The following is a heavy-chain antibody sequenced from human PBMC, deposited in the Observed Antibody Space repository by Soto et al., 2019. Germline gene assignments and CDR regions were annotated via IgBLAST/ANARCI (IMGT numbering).Heavy chain of an antibody. CDR1: GFTFSSYA. J-gene: IGHJ4*02. V-gene: IGHV3-23*01. Sequence: PGGSLRLSCAASGFTFSSYAMSWVRQAPGKGLEWVSAISGSGGSTYYADSVKGRFTISRDNSKNTLYLQMNSLRAEDTAVYYCAKFWSGYYRPAPLDYWGQGTLVTVSS. CDR2: ISGSGGST. D-gene: IGHD3-3*01. CDR3: AKFWSGYYRPAPLDY.